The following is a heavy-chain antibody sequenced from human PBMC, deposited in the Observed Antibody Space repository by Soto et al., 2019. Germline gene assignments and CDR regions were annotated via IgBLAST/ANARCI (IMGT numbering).Heavy chain of an antibody. V-gene: IGHV4-39*01. CDR3: ARYEVGGYYGSEASFDY. D-gene: IGHD3-10*01. J-gene: IGHJ4*02. CDR1: GGSISSSSYY. CDR2: IYYSGST. Sequence: QLQLQESGPGLVKPSETLSLTCTVSGGSISSSSYYWGWIRQPPGKGLEWIGSIYYSGSTYYHSSLKTRVTISGDRSKNQFYLKLSSVTAADTALYYCARYEVGGYYGSEASFDYWGQGTLVTVSS.